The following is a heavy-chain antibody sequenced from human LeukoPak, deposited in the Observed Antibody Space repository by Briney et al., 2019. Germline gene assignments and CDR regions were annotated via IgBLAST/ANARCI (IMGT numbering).Heavy chain of an antibody. J-gene: IGHJ6*03. D-gene: IGHD2-2*01. CDR2: IRYDGSNK. V-gene: IGHV3-30*02. Sequence: GGSLRLSCAASGFTFSSYAMHWVRQAPGKGLEWVAFIRYDGSNKYYADSVKGRFTISRDNSKNTLYLQMNSLRAEDTAVYYCAKDEAEVVPAALPRFSYYYYMDVWGKGTTVTVSS. CDR3: AKDEAEVVPAALPRFSYYYYMDV. CDR1: GFTFSSYA.